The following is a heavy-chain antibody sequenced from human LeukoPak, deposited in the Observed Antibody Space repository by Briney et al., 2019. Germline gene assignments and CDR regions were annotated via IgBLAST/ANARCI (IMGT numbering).Heavy chain of an antibody. J-gene: IGHJ4*02. CDR3: ARLVIAAAGKDY. CDR1: GGSISSSSYY. Sequence: SETLSLTCTVSGGSISSSSYYWGWIRQPPGTGLEWIGSIYYSGSTYYNPSLKSRVTISVDTSKNQFSLKLSSVTAADTAVYYCARLVIAAAGKDYWGQGTLVTVSS. V-gene: IGHV4-39*01. CDR2: IYYSGST. D-gene: IGHD6-13*01.